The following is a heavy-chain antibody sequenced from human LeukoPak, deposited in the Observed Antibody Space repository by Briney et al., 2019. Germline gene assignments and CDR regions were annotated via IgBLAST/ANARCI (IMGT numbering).Heavy chain of an antibody. CDR1: GFTLSSFG. Sequence: GGSLRLSCAASGFTLSSFGIHWVRQAPGKGLEWVAFIRHDGSYTYFTDSVKGRFTISRDNSKNTLYLQMNSLRAEDTAVYYCAKRGAEVGTTVAPGDYWGQGTLLTVSS. V-gene: IGHV3-30*02. CDR3: AKRGAEVGTTVAPGDY. J-gene: IGHJ4*02. D-gene: IGHD2-21*02. CDR2: IRHDGSYT.